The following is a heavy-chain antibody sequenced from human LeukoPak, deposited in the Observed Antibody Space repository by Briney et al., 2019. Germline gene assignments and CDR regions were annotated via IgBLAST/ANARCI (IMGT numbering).Heavy chain of an antibody. CDR3: ARGPFMNFDY. Sequence: KSSETLSLTCTVSGGSISSSSYYWGWIRQSPGKGLEWIGSIYYSGSTYYNPSLKSRVTISVDTSKNQFSLKLSSVTAADTAVYYCARGPFMNFDYWGQGTLVTVSS. CDR1: GGSISSSSYY. D-gene: IGHD3-16*01. V-gene: IGHV4-39*01. CDR2: IYYSGST. J-gene: IGHJ4*02.